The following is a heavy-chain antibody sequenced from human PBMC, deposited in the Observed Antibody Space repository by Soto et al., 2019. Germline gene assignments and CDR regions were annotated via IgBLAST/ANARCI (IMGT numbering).Heavy chain of an antibody. D-gene: IGHD5-18*01. V-gene: IGHV4-30-4*01. CDR2: IYYSGST. J-gene: IGHJ5*02. CDR3: ARASLRGYSYGPYNWFDP. Sequence: QVQLQESGPGLVKPLQTLSLTCTVSGGSISSGDYYWSWIRQPPGKGLEWIGYIYYSGSTYYNPSLTSRVTISVDTSKHQFSLKLSSVTAADTAVYYCARASLRGYSYGPYNWFDPGGQGTLVTVSS. CDR1: GGSISSGDYY.